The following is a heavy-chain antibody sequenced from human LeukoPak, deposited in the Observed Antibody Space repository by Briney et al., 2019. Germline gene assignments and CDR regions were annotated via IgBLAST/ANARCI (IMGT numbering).Heavy chain of an antibody. Sequence: SETPSLTCTVFGDSISSYFWSWIRQPAGKGLEWIGRIFTSGTSNYSPSLKNRVTMSVDTTKNQFSLNLTSVTAADTAVYYCAREYGGNSWRGMDVWGQGAAVTVSS. CDR2: IFTSGTS. J-gene: IGHJ6*02. V-gene: IGHV4-4*07. D-gene: IGHD4-23*01. CDR3: AREYGGNSWRGMDV. CDR1: GDSISSYF.